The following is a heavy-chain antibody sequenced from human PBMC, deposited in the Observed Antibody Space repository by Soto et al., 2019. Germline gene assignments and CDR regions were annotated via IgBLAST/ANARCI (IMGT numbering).Heavy chain of an antibody. D-gene: IGHD3-10*01. CDR1: GYSFTSYW. J-gene: IGHJ6*03. CDR3: ARLGKVSGSYYAVSGDYFYYYMNV. Sequence: HGESLKISCKGSGYSFTSYWIGWVRQMPGKGLEWMGIIYPGDSDTRYSPSFQGQVTISADKSINTAYLQWSSLKASDTTMYYCARLGKVSGSYYAVSGDYFYYYMNVWGKGTTVTVSS. CDR2: IYPGDSDT. V-gene: IGHV5-51*01.